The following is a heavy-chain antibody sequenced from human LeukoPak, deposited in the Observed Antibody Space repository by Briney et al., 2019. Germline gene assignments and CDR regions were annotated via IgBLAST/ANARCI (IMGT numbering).Heavy chain of an antibody. D-gene: IGHD1-26*01. CDR3: ARVPGVVGPNDY. V-gene: IGHV1-2*02. Sequence: ASVKVSCKASGGTFSSYAISWVRQAPGQGLEWMGWINPNSGGTNYAQKFQGRVTMTRDTSVSTAYMELNRLTSDDTALYYCARVPGVVGPNDYWGQGTLVTVSS. CDR1: GGTFSSYA. J-gene: IGHJ4*02. CDR2: INPNSGGT.